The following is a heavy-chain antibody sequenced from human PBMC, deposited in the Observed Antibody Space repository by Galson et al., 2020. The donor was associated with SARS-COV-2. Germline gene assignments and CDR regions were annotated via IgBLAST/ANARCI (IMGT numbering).Heavy chain of an antibody. Sequence: ASVKVSCKASGYSFIVYYIHCVRQAPGQGLEWMAWINPNSGATKYAQSFQGRVATTRDTSLTTVYMELSSLRSDDTAVYYCARGRWGDYASQYYYYGLDVWGQGTTVNVSS. CDR1: GYSFIVYY. CDR2: INPNSGAT. D-gene: IGHD4-17*01. V-gene: IGHV1-2*02. J-gene: IGHJ6*02. CDR3: ARGRWGDYASQYYYYGLDV.